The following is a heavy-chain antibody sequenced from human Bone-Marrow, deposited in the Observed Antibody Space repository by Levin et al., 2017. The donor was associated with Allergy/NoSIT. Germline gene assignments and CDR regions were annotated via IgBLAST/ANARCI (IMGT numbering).Heavy chain of an antibody. CDR3: ARVQGTYYYDSSGRKERYYGMDV. V-gene: IGHV1-18*01. CDR2: ISAYNGNT. J-gene: IGHJ6*02. CDR1: GYTFTSYG. D-gene: IGHD3-22*01. Sequence: GASVKVSCKASGYTFTSYGISWVRQAPGQGLEWMGWISAYNGNTNYAQKLQGRVTMTTDTSTSTAYMELRSLRSDDTAVYYCARVQGTYYYDSSGRKERYYGMDVWGQGTTVTVSS.